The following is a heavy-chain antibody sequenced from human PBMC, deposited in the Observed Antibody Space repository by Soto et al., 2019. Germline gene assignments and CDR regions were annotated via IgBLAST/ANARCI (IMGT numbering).Heavy chain of an antibody. D-gene: IGHD4-17*01. Sequence: SETLSLTCTVSGGSVSSGNYFWSWIRQPPGKGLEWIGYIHSSGSTNYNPSLKSRVTISTDTSRNQFSLKLTSVTAADTAVYYCAILTKPTAVTTAFRGGYGLDVWGQGTTVTVSS. J-gene: IGHJ6*02. CDR2: IHSSGST. V-gene: IGHV4-61*01. CDR1: GGSVSSGNYF. CDR3: AILTKPTAVTTAFRGGYGLDV.